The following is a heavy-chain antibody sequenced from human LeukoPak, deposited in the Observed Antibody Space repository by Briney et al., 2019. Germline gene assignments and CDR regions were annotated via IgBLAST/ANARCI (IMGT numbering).Heavy chain of an antibody. CDR2: ISYDGSNK. CDR3: AKGKMWLYNWNDVGYFDY. V-gene: IGHV3-30*18. Sequence: GGSLRLSCAASGFTFSSYGMHWVRQAPGKGLEWVAVISYDGSNKYYADSVKGRFTISRDNSKNTLYLQMNSLRAEDTAVYYCAKGKMWLYNWNDVGYFDYWGQGTLVTVSS. D-gene: IGHD1-20*01. CDR1: GFTFSSYG. J-gene: IGHJ4*02.